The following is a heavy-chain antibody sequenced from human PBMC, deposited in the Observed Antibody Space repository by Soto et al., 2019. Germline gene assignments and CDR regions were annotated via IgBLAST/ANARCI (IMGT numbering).Heavy chain of an antibody. V-gene: IGHV3-23*01. CDR2: ISGSGGST. Sequence: GGSLRLSCAASGFTFSSYAMSWVRQAPGKGLEWVSAISGSGGSTYYVDSVKGRFTISRDNSKNTLYLQMNSLRAEDTAVYYCARSDYGPASGHLGHWGQGTLVTVSS. J-gene: IGHJ4*02. D-gene: IGHD3-10*01. CDR3: ARSDYGPASGHLGH. CDR1: GFTFSSYA.